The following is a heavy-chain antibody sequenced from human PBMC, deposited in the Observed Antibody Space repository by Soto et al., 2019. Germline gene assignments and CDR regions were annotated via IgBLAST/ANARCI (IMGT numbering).Heavy chain of an antibody. J-gene: IGHJ4*02. CDR2: INPMSRTA. Sequence: VQLVQSGAEVKKPGSSVKVSCKASGDTSTTYVTSWVRQAPGQGPEWIGGINPMSRTAKYSEKYNGRVTSTADEATTTAYLDLTSLRFEETAVYFCARGTYCGSNCCFAREYWGQGTLVTVSS. CDR1: GDTSTTYV. CDR3: ARGTYCGSNCCFAREY. V-gene: IGHV1-69*01. D-gene: IGHD2-21*01.